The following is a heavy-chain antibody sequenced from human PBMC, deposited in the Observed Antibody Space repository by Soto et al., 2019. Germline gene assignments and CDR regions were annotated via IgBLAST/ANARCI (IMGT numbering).Heavy chain of an antibody. CDR2: ISAYNGNT. J-gene: IGHJ5*02. D-gene: IGHD6-6*01. CDR3: ARDGGLTTTIAARPSWFDP. V-gene: IGHV1-18*01. CDR1: GYTFTSYG. Sequence: GASVKVSCKASGYTFTSYGISWVRQAPGQGLEWMGWISAYNGNTNYAQKLQGRVTMTTDTSTSTAYMELRSLRSDDTAVYYCARDGGLTTTIAARPSWFDPWGQGTLVTVSS.